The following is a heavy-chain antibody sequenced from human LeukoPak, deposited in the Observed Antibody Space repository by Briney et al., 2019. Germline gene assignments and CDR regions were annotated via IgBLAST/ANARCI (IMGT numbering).Heavy chain of an antibody. CDR3: ARVATAMVYFDY. D-gene: IGHD5-18*01. CDR1: GYTFTGYY. J-gene: IGHJ4*02. V-gene: IGHV1-2*02. Sequence: APVKVSCKASGYTFTGYYMHWVRQAPGQGLEWMGWINPNSGGTNYAQKFQGRVTMTRDTSISTAYMELSRLRSDDTAVYYCARVATAMVYFDYWGQGTLVTVSS. CDR2: INPNSGGT.